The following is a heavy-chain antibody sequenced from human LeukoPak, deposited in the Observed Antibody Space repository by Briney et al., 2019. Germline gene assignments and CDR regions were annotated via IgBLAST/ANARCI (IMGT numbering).Heavy chain of an antibody. J-gene: IGHJ6*03. CDR1: GGSFSGYY. V-gene: IGHV4-34*01. D-gene: IGHD2-2*01. CDR2: INHSGST. Sequence: KPSETLSLTCDVYGGSFSGYYWSWIRQPPGKGLEWIGEINHSGSTNYNPSLKSRVTISVDTSKNQFSLKLSSVTAADTAVYYCARLIRYCSSTSCYGDYYYYMDVWGKGTTVTISS. CDR3: ARLIRYCSSTSCYGDYYYYMDV.